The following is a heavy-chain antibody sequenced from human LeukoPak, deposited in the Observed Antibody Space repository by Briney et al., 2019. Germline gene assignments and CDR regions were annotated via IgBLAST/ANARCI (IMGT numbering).Heavy chain of an antibody. CDR2: IYYSGST. CDR3: ARDKDYYDSSGYDYFDY. Sequence: SETLSLTCTVSGGSISSSSYYWGWIRQPPGKGLEWIGSIYYSGSTYYNPSLKSRVTISVDTSKNQFSLKLSSVTAADTAVYYCARDKDYYDSSGYDYFDYWGQGTLVTVSS. CDR1: GGSISSSSYY. D-gene: IGHD3-22*01. V-gene: IGHV4-39*07. J-gene: IGHJ4*02.